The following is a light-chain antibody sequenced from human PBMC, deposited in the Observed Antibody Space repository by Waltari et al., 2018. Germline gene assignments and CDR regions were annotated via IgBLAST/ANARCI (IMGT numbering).Light chain of an antibody. J-gene: IGLJ2*01. CDR2: SDF. V-gene: IGLV1-44*01. CDR1: ISNIRRAT. Sequence: QSVLTHPPSVSATPGQRVTISCSVSISNIRRATVNLYQHLPGPAPRLVMFSDFRRPSGVPERLSGSNSGTSASLAISGLQSDDEAVYFCSTWDHSLKGPVFGGGTKLTVL. CDR3: STWDHSLKGPV.